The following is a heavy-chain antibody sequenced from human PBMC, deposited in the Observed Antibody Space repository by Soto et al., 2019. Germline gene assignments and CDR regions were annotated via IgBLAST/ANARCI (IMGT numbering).Heavy chain of an antibody. D-gene: IGHD3-22*01. CDR2: IIPIFGTA. CDR3: ASPYDSSGYQPPYFDY. Sequence: SVKVSCKASGGTFSSYAISWVRQAPGQGLEWMGGIIPIFGTANYAQKFQGRVTITADESTSTAYMELSSLRSEDTAVYYCASPYDSSGYQPPYFDYWGQGTLVTVSA. V-gene: IGHV1-69*13. J-gene: IGHJ4*02. CDR1: GGTFSSYA.